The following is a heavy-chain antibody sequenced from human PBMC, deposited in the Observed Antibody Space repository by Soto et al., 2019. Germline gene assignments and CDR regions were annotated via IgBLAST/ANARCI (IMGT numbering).Heavy chain of an antibody. J-gene: IGHJ4*02. V-gene: IGHV3-21*01. CDR3: AEGSETFAY. D-gene: IGHD3-10*01. CDR2: IDSTSTDI. Sequence: GGSLRLSXAASGFTFSSYSMXWVRQAPGKGLEWVSSIDSTSTDIYYADSVTGRFTVSRDNAKKSLFLQMNSLRAEDAGVYFCAEGSETFAYWGQGTLVTVSS. CDR1: GFTFSSYS.